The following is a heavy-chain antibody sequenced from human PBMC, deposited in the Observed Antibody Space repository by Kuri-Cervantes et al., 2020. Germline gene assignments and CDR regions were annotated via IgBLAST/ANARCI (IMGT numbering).Heavy chain of an antibody. J-gene: IGHJ3*02. D-gene: IGHD3-10*02. CDR1: GYTFTSYD. V-gene: IGHV1-8*01. CDR2: MNPNSGNT. CDR3: AREMFPDAFDI. Sequence: ASVKVSCKASGYTFTSYDINRVRQATGQGLEWMGWMNPNSGNTGYAQKFQGRVTMTRNTSISTAYMELSSLRSDDTAVYYCAREMFPDAFDIWGQGTMVTVSS.